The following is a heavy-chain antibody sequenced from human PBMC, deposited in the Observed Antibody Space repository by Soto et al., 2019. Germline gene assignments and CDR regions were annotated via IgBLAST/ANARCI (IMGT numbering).Heavy chain of an antibody. CDR3: ARDYTYYDFWSGYQGGHYYYGMDV. D-gene: IGHD3-3*01. J-gene: IGHJ6*02. V-gene: IGHV1-2*04. CDR2: INPNSGGT. Sequence: ASVKVSCKASGYTLTGYYMHWVRQAPGQGLEWMGWINPNSGGTNYAQKFQGWVTMTRDTSISTAYMELSRLRSDDTAVYYCARDYTYYDFWSGYQGGHYYYGMDVWGQGTTVTAP. CDR1: GYTLTGYY.